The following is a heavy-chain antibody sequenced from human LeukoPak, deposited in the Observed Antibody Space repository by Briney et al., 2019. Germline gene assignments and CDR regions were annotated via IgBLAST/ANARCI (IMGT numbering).Heavy chain of an antibody. Sequence: GGSLRLSCAASGFGVSVNYMSWVRQAPGKGLEWVSVLYASGTTKYADSVKGRFTISRDTSDNTLNLQMNGLGAEDTAVYYCAKDHYWDYFRGADYWGQGTLVTVSS. CDR3: AKDHYWDYFRGADY. D-gene: IGHD2/OR15-2a*01. J-gene: IGHJ4*02. CDR1: GFGVSVNY. V-gene: IGHV3-66*01. CDR2: LYASGTT.